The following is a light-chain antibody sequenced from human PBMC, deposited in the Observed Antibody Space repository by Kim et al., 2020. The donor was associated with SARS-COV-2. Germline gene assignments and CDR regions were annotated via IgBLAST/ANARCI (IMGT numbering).Light chain of an antibody. CDR1: QGIGNY. Sequence: SVGDSVTITCRASQGIGNYLAWYQQKPGKVPKLLIYTASALQSGVPSRFSGSGSGTDFTLTISDLQPEDVAIYYCQSYNSAPLWTFGQGTKVDIK. J-gene: IGKJ1*01. CDR2: TAS. CDR3: QSYNSAPLWT. V-gene: IGKV1-27*01.